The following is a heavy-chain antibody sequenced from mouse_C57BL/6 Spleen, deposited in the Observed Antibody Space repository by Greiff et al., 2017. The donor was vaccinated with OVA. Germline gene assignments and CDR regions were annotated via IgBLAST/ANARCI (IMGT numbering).Heavy chain of an antibody. J-gene: IGHJ3*01. Sequence: VPVVASGGGLVQPKGSLPLSCAASGFTFTPYALHLVPPAPGPGFELVARIRSKSSNYATYYADSVKDRFTISRDDSQSMLYLQRNNLKTEDTAMYYCVGWMFAYWGQGTLVTVSA. CDR1: GFTFTPYA. V-gene: IGHV10-3*01. CDR2: IRSKSSNYAT. CDR3: VGWMFAY.